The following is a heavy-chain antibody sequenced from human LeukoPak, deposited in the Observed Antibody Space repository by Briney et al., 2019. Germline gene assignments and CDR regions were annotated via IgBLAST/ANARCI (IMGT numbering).Heavy chain of an antibody. D-gene: IGHD2-15*01. CDR1: GFTFSSYS. Sequence: PGGSLRLSCAASGFTFSSYSMNWVRQAPGKGLEWVSSISSSSYIYYADSVKGRFTISRDNAKNSLYLQMNSLRAEDTAVYYCARVMSRVVGFDYWAREPWSPSPQ. CDR3: ARVMSRVVGFDY. CDR2: ISSSSYI. J-gene: IGHJ4*02. V-gene: IGHV3-21*01.